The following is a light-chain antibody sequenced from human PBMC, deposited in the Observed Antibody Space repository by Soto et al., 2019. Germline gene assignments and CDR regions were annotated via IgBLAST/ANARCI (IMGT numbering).Light chain of an antibody. CDR1: QTISSW. Sequence: DIQMTQSPFTLSGSVGDRVTITCRASQTISSWLAWYQQKPGKAPKLLIYKASTLKSGVPSRFSGGGSGTEFTLTISSLQPDDFATYYCQHYNSYSEAFGQGTKVDI. CDR2: KAS. CDR3: QHYNSYSEA. V-gene: IGKV1-5*03. J-gene: IGKJ1*01.